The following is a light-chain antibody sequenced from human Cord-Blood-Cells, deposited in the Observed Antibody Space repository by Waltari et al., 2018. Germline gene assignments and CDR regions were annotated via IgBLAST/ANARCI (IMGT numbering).Light chain of an antibody. J-gene: IGLJ1*01. V-gene: IGLV2-8*01. CDR1: SSDVGGYNY. CDR2: EVS. CDR3: SSYAGSNNLGV. Sequence: QSALTQPPSASGSPGQSVTISCTGTSSDVGGYNYVSWYQQHPGKAPKLMIYEVSKRPSGVPYRFSGSKSGNTASLTVSGLQEEDEADYYCSSYAGSNNLGVFGTGTKVTVL.